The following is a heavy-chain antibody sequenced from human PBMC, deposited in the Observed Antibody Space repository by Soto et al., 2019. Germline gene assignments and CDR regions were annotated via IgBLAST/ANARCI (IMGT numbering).Heavy chain of an antibody. D-gene: IGHD6-19*01. CDR3: ARAVAVPADFDY. CDR2: INAGNGNT. J-gene: IGHJ4*02. V-gene: IGHV1-3*01. CDR1: GYTKTGYA. Sequence: ASVKVSCKTSGYTKTGYAVHWVRQAPGQRLEWMGWINAGNGNTKYSQKFQGRVTITRDTPASTAYMELSSLRSEDTAVYYCARAVAVPADFDYWGQGTLVTVSS.